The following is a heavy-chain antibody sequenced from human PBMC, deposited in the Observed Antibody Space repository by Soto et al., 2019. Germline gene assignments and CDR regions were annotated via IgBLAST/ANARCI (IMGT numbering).Heavy chain of an antibody. Sequence: QVQVVESGGGVVQPGRSLRLSCAASGFTFSSYGMHWVRQAPGKGLGWVAVIWYDGSNKYYAESVKGRFTISRDNFKNTLYLEMNSLRADDTAFYYCARDNSLSTYSSGMDVWGQGTTVTVSS. CDR1: GFTFSSYG. D-gene: IGHD6-13*01. CDR2: IWYDGSNK. CDR3: ARDNSLSTYSSGMDV. V-gene: IGHV3-33*01. J-gene: IGHJ6*02.